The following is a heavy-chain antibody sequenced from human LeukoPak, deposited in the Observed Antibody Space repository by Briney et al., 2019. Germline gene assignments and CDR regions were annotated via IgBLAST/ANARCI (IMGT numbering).Heavy chain of an antibody. CDR3: AKERTSIVVVPAATDY. J-gene: IGHJ4*02. D-gene: IGHD2-2*01. V-gene: IGHV3-23*01. CDR1: GLTFSSYA. Sequence: GGSLRLSCAASGLTFSSYAMSWVRQAPGKGLEWVSAISGSGGSTYYADSVKGRFTISRDNSKNTLYLQMNSLRAEDTAVYYCAKERTSIVVVPAATDYWGQGTLVTVSS. CDR2: ISGSGGST.